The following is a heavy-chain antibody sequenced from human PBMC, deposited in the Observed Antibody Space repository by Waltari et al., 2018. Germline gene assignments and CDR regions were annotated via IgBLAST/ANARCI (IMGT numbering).Heavy chain of an antibody. D-gene: IGHD3-3*01. V-gene: IGHV3-73*02. CDR1: GFTLSGSA. Sequence: EVQLVESGGGLVQPGGSLKLSCAASGFTLSGSAVHWVRQASGKGLDGVGRVRSKANGFAIAYAASVEGRFIISRDDSKNTAYLQMNSLKAEDTAVYYCTSLEEVFLYYMNVWGKGTTVTISS. CDR2: VRSKANGFAI. CDR3: TSLEEVFLYYMNV. J-gene: IGHJ6*03.